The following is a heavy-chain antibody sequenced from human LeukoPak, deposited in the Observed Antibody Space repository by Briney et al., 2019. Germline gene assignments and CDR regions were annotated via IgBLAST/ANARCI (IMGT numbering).Heavy chain of an antibody. Sequence: PRGSLRLSCAPSGFTFTTYGMIWVRQAPGRGLEWVSSISSSGGSTYYADSVKGWFNISRDNSKNTMYLQMNSLRGEDTAVYYCAKGGTAMALFDYWGEGTLVTVSS. CDR1: GFTFTTYG. CDR3: AKGGTAMALFDY. D-gene: IGHD5-18*01. J-gene: IGHJ4*02. V-gene: IGHV3-23*01. CDR2: ISSSGGST.